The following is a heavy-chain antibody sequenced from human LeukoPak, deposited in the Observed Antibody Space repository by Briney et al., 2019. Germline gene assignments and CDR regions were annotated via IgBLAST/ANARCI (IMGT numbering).Heavy chain of an antibody. CDR3: ARDGGGYYYYYYMDV. Sequence: GGSLRLSCAASGFTFSSYAMHWVRQAPGKGLKWVAVISYDGSNKYYADSVKGRFTISRDNSKNTLYLQMNSLRAEDTAVYYCARDGGGYYYYYYMDVWGKGTTVTVSS. J-gene: IGHJ6*03. CDR2: ISYDGSNK. V-gene: IGHV3-30-3*01. D-gene: IGHD3-16*01. CDR1: GFTFSSYA.